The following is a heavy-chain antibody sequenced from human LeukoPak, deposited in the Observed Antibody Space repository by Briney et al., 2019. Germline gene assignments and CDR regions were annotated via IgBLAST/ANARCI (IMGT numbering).Heavy chain of an antibody. V-gene: IGHV1-69*05. J-gene: IGHJ4*02. CDR2: IIPIFGTA. Sequence: GASVKVSCKASGGTFSSYAISWVRQAPGQGLEWMGGIIPIFGTANYAQKFQGRVTMTRDTSISTAYMELSSLTSGDTAVYYCARDDWGSDYWGQGTLVIVSS. CDR1: GGTFSSYA. D-gene: IGHD7-27*01. CDR3: ARDDWGSDY.